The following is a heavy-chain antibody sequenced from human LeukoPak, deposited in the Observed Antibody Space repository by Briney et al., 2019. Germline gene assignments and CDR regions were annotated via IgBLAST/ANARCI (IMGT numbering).Heavy chain of an antibody. Sequence: AGGSLRLSCAASGFTFSSYWMHWVRQAPGKGLEWVSLISWDGGSTYYADSVKGRFTISRDNSKNSLYLQMNSLRTEDTALYYCAKDIHRGHYVWGSYPKDWGQGTLVTVSS. J-gene: IGHJ4*02. CDR3: AKDIHRGHYVWGSYPKD. D-gene: IGHD3-16*02. CDR1: GFTFSSYW. V-gene: IGHV3-43*01. CDR2: ISWDGGST.